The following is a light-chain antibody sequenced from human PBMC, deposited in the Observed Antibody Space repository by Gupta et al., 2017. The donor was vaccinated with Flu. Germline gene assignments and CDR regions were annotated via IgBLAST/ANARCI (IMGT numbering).Light chain of an antibody. V-gene: IGKV1-5*03. J-gene: IGKJ4*01. CDR3: QHYNSYPLS. CDR2: KAS. Sequence: GDRVIITCRASQSISSWLAWYQQKPGQAPKFLIYKASSLESGVPSRFSGSGSGTEFTLTISSLQPDDFATYYCQHYNSYPLSFGGGPKVEIK. CDR1: QSISSW.